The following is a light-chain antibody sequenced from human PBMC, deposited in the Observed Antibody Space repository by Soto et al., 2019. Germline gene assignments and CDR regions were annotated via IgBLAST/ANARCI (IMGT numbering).Light chain of an antibody. CDR3: CSYAGSYTWV. J-gene: IGLJ3*02. V-gene: IGLV2-11*01. Sequence: QSALTQPRSVSGSPGQSVTISCTGNSRDVGGYNYVSWYQQYPGEAPKLMIYDVTNRPSGVPDRFSGSKSGNRASLTITGLQAEDEADYYCCSYAGSYTWVFGGVTKLTVL. CDR1: SRDVGGYNY. CDR2: DVT.